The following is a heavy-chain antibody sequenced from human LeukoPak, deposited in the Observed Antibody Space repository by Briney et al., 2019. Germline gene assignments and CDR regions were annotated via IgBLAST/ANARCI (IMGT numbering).Heavy chain of an antibody. J-gene: IGHJ6*02. Sequence: GGSLRLSCAASGFTVSSNYMSWVRQAPGKGLEWVSVIYSGGSTYYADSVKGRFTISGDNSKNTLYLQMNSLRAEDTAVYYCARAPYYYDSSGYLYYYGMDVWGQGTTVTVSS. CDR1: GFTVSSNY. D-gene: IGHD3-22*01. CDR3: ARAPYYYDSSGYLYYYGMDV. CDR2: IYSGGST. V-gene: IGHV3-53*01.